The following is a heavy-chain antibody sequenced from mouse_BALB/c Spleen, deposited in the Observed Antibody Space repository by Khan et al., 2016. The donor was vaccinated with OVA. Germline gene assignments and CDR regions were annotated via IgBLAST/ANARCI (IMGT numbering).Heavy chain of an antibody. CDR3: VNHGSSSAWFTY. J-gene: IGHJ3*01. CDR2: IDPSTDYT. Sequence: VQLQESGAELAKPGASVKMSCKASGYTFTSYCMHWVKQRPGQGLEWIGYIDPSTDYTEYNQKFKDKATLTADKSSSTAYMQLTSLTSEDSAVYYCVNHGSSSAWFTYWGQGTLVTVSA. CDR1: GYTFTSYC. V-gene: IGHV1-7*01. D-gene: IGHD1-1*01.